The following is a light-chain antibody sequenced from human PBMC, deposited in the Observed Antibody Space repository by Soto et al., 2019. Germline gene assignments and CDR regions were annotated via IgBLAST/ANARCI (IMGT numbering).Light chain of an antibody. CDR3: CSYAGSYV. V-gene: IGLV2-11*01. J-gene: IGLJ1*01. Sequence: QSVLTQPRSVSGSPGQSVTISCTGTSSDVGGYNYVSWYQQHPDKAPKLMIYDVSKRPSGVPDRFSGSKSGNTASLTISGLQAEDEADYYCCSYAGSYVFGTGNKLTVL. CDR2: DVS. CDR1: SSDVGGYNY.